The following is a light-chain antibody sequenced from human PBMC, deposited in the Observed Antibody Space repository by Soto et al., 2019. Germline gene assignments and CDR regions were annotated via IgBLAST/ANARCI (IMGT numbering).Light chain of an antibody. V-gene: IGLV1-40*01. Sequence: QSALTQSPSVSGAPGQRVTISCTGGSSDIGAGHGVHWYQQLPGTAPKLLIYDDTNRPSGVPDRFSGSKAGTSASLAITGLQADDEGDYYSHSYDSSQTAVVFGGGTKLTVL. J-gene: IGLJ3*02. CDR2: DDT. CDR3: HSYDSSQTAVV. CDR1: SSDIGAGHG.